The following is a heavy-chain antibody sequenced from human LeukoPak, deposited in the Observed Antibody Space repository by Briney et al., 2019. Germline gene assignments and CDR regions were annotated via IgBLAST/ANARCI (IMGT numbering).Heavy chain of an antibody. CDR2: INPNSGGT. Sequence: ASVKVSCKASGYTFTGYYMHWVRQAPGQGLEWMGWINPNSGGTNYAQKFQGRVTMTRDTSISTAYMELSRLRSDDTAVYYCARDIFPIVVVVAAHFDYWGQGTLVTVSS. J-gene: IGHJ4*02. CDR1: GYTFTGYY. V-gene: IGHV1-2*02. CDR3: ARDIFPIVVVVAAHFDY. D-gene: IGHD2-15*01.